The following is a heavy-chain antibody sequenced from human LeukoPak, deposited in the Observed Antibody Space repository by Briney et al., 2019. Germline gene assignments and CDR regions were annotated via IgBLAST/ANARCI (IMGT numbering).Heavy chain of an antibody. CDR2: ISYDGSNK. J-gene: IGHJ3*02. V-gene: IGHV3-30-3*01. CDR1: GFTFSSYA. Sequence: GGSLTLSCAASGFTFSSYAMHWVRQAPGKGLEWVAVISYDGSNKYYADSVKGRFTISRDNSKNTLYLQMNSLRAEDTAVYYCARAPMSTVAFDIWGQGTMVTVSS. CDR3: ARAPMSTVAFDI.